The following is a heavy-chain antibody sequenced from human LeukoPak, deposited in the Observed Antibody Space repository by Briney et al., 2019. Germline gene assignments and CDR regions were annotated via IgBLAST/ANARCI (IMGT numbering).Heavy chain of an antibody. J-gene: IGHJ4*02. CDR2: ISGSGGST. D-gene: IGHD6-6*01. CDR1: GFTFSSYA. V-gene: IGHV3-23*01. CDR3: AKDLSGYSSSSACSY. Sequence: GGSLRLSCAASGFTFSSYAMSWVRQAPGKGVEGVSAISGSGGSTYYADSVKGRFTISRDNSKNTLYLQMNSLRAEDTAVYYCAKDLSGYSSSSACSYWGQGTLVTVSS.